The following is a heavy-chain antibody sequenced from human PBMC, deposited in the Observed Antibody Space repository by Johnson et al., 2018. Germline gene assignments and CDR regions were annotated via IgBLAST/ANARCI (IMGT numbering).Heavy chain of an antibody. Sequence: QVQLVESGGGVVQPGRSLRLSCAASGFTFSSYGMHWVRQAPGKGLEWVAVISYDGSNKYYADSVKGRFTISRDNSKNTRYLQMNSLRAEDTAVYYCAKTAATMVRGVIDYYYYYYMDVWGKGTTVTVS. CDR1: GFTFSSYG. CDR3: AKTAATMVRGVIDYYYYYYMDV. CDR2: ISYDGSNK. J-gene: IGHJ6*03. D-gene: IGHD3-10*01. V-gene: IGHV3-30*18.